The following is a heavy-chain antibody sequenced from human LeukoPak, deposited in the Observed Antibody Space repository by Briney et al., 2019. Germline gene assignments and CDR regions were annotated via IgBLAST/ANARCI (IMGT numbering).Heavy chain of an antibody. D-gene: IGHD5-12*01. CDR2: IYYSGST. J-gene: IGHJ5*02. V-gene: IGHV4-59*01. Sequence: SETLSLTCTVSGGSISTYYWSWIRQPPGKGLEYIGYIYYSGSTNYNPSLKSRVTISVDTSKNQFSLKLSSVTAADTAVYYCARWGGGYDYWFDPWGQGTLVTVSS. CDR1: GGSISTYY. CDR3: ARWGGGYDYWFDP.